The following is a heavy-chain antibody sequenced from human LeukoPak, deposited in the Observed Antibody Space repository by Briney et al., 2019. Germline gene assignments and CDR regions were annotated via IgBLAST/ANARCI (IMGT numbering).Heavy chain of an antibody. D-gene: IGHD3-22*01. V-gene: IGHV5-51*01. CDR3: MRSYYDSSGYSHYDY. CDR2: IYPGDSDT. J-gene: IGHJ4*02. CDR1: GYSFTSYW. Sequence: NRGESLKISCKGSGYSFTSYWIDWVRQMPGKGLEWMGIIYPGDSDTRYSPSFQGQVTISADKSISTAYLQWSSLKASDTAMYYCMRSYYDSSGYSHYDYWGQGTLVTVSS.